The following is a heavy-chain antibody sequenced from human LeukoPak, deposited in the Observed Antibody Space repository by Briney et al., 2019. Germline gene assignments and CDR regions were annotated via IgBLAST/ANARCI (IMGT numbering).Heavy chain of an antibody. V-gene: IGHV3-23*01. CDR1: GFTFSSYA. J-gene: IGHJ3*02. D-gene: IGHD3-10*01. Sequence: GGSLRLSCAASGFTFSSYAMSWVRQAPGKGLEWVSGISGSGGSTDYADSVKGRFTISRDNSKNTLYLQMNSLRAEDTAVYYCAKVGSILWFGELSLYDAFDIWGQGTMVTVSS. CDR3: AKVGSILWFGELSLYDAFDI. CDR2: ISGSGGST.